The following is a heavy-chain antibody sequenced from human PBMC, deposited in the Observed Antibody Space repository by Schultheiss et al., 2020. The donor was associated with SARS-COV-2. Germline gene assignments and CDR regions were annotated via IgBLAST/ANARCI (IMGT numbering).Heavy chain of an antibody. Sequence: SETLSLTCTVSGGSISSGGYYWSWIRQHPGKGLEWIGYIYYNGNANYNPSLKSRVTISVDTSKNQFSLKLSSVTAADTAVYYCARESCTSGVCYIDYWGQGTLVTVSS. D-gene: IGHD2-8*01. CDR2: IYYNGNA. V-gene: IGHV4-61*08. J-gene: IGHJ4*02. CDR1: GGSISSGGYY. CDR3: ARESCTSGVCYIDY.